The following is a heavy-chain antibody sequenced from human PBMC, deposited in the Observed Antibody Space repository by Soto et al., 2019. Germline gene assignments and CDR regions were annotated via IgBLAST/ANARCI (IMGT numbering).Heavy chain of an antibody. CDR2: IWYDGSNK. V-gene: IGHV3-33*01. Sequence: GGSLRLSCAASGFTFSSYGMHWVRQAPGKGLEWVAVIWYDGSNKYYADSVKGRFTISRDNSKNTLYLQMNSLRAEDTAVYYCARDLQQLVPGNYYYGMDVWGQGTTVTVSS. D-gene: IGHD6-13*01. CDR3: ARDLQQLVPGNYYYGMDV. J-gene: IGHJ6*02. CDR1: GFTFSSYG.